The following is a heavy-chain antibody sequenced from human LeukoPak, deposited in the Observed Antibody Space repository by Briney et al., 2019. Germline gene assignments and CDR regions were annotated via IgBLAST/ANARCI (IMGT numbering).Heavy chain of an antibody. CDR3: ARRRSNAYDN. V-gene: IGHV3-53*01. D-gene: IGHD3-22*01. Sequence: PGGSLRLSCAASGFTLSSHYMTWVRQAPGKGLEWVSLISSGSSTYYADSVKGRFTISRDNSKNTLYLQLNSLRADDTAVYYCARRRSNAYDNWGQGTLVTVSS. CDR2: ISSGSST. CDR1: GFTLSSHY. J-gene: IGHJ4*02.